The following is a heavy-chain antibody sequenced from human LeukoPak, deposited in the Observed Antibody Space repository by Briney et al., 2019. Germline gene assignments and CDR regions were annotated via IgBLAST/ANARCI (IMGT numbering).Heavy chain of an antibody. CDR3: ARGRRAFYETRGSRFYYYMDV. Sequence: PETLSLTCAVYGGSFSDFHWTWIRQSPGKGLEWIGEINHNNYNPSLKNRVTISLDTSKNQFSLNLTSVTAADTAVYYCARGRRAFYETRGSRFYYYMDVWGKGTTVIVSS. CDR2: INHN. D-gene: IGHD2/OR15-2a*01. V-gene: IGHV4-34*01. J-gene: IGHJ6*03. CDR1: GGSFSDFH.